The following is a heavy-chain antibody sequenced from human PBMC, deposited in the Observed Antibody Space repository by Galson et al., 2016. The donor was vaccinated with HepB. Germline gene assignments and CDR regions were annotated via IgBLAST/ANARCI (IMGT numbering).Heavy chain of an antibody. D-gene: IGHD6-6*01. Sequence: SLRLSCAASGFIFGGSSVNWVRQASGKGLEWVGRIRGKANSYATAYAASGKGRFTISRDAYQNTAYLQMNSLKTEDTAVYYCTRTNEYEGIDYWGQGTLVTVSS. CDR2: IRGKANSYAT. J-gene: IGHJ4*02. V-gene: IGHV3-73*01. CDR3: TRTNEYEGIDY. CDR1: GFIFGGSS.